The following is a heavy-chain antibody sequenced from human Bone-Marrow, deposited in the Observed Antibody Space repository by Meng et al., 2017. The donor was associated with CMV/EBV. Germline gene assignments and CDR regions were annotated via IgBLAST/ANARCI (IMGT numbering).Heavy chain of an antibody. CDR1: GYTFTSYG. CDR3: ARDCTNGVWWYYYYYGMDV. J-gene: IGHJ6*02. V-gene: IGHV1-18*01. Sequence: ASVKVSCKASGYTFTSYGISWVRQAHGQGLEWMGWISAYNGNTNYAQKLQGRVTMTTDTSTSPAYMELRSLRSDDTAVYYCARDCTNGVWWYYYYYGMDVWGQRTTVTVSS. D-gene: IGHD2-8*01. CDR2: ISAYNGNT.